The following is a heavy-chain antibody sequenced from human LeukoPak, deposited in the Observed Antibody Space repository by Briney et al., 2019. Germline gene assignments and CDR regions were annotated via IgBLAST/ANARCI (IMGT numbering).Heavy chain of an antibody. D-gene: IGHD6-13*01. CDR2: ISGSGGST. J-gene: IGHJ4*02. CDR3: AKTNSSSWYTDY. V-gene: IGHV3-23*01. Sequence: GGSLRLSCAASGFTFSSYAMSWVRQAPVKGLEWVSAISGSGGSTYYADSVKGRFTISRDNSKNTLYLQMNSLRAEDTAVYYCAKTNSSSWYTDYWGQGTLVTVSS. CDR1: GFTFSSYA.